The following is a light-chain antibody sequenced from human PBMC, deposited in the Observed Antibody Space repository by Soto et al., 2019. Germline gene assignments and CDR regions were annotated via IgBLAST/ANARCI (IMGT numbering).Light chain of an antibody. CDR1: NIGSKS. V-gene: IGLV3-21*04. CDR3: QVWNDSGDHAI. Sequence: SSELTQSPSISVAPGQTARLTCGADNIGSKSVHWYQQKPGQAPVLVIYYDKERPSGIPDRFSGSNSGNTATLTISRVEAGDEADYYCQVWNDSGDHAIFGGGTKLTVL. CDR2: YDK. J-gene: IGLJ2*01.